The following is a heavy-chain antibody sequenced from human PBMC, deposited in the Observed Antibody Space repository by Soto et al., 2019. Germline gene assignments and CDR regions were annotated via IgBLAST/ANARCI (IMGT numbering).Heavy chain of an antibody. D-gene: IGHD4-17*01. CDR1: GFTFTSSA. CDR2: IVVGSGNT. J-gene: IGHJ3*02. Sequence: ASVKVSCKASGFTFTSSAMQWVRQARGQRLEWIGWIVVGSGNTNYAQKFQERVTITRDMSTSTAYMELSSLRSEDTAVYYCAEVRSTTVTLVDAFDIWGQGTMVTVS. CDR3: AEVRSTTVTLVDAFDI. V-gene: IGHV1-58*02.